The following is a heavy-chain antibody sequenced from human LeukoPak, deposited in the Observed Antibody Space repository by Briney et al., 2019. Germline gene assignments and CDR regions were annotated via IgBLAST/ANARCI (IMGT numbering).Heavy chain of an antibody. CDR3: AGSTVTTNY. Sequence: GGSLRLSCVVSVFTLSTYWMTCVPQAPGKGREWVTNIKHDGSEKHYVKSVKGRLTISKDNAKNLVYLQMNSLRGEDTAMYYCAGSTVTTNYWGQGTLVTVSS. D-gene: IGHD4-17*01. CDR2: IKHDGSEK. J-gene: IGHJ4*02. V-gene: IGHV3-7*01. CDR1: VFTLSTYW.